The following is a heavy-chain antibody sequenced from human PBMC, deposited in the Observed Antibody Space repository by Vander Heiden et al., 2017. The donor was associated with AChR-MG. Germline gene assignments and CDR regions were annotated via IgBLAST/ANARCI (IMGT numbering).Heavy chain of an antibody. Sequence: EVQLVESGGGLVQPGGSLRLSCAASGFTFSSYWMSWVRQAPGKGLEWGANIKQDGSEKYYVDSVKGRFTISRDNAKNSLYLQMNSLRAEDTAVYYCARDQLYYGDYFPKPFDYWGQGTLVTVSS. CDR3: ARDQLYYGDYFPKPFDY. J-gene: IGHJ4*02. V-gene: IGHV3-7*03. CDR1: GFTFSSYW. CDR2: IKQDGSEK. D-gene: IGHD4-17*01.